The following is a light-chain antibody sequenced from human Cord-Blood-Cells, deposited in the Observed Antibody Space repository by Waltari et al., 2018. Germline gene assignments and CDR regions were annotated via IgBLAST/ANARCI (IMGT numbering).Light chain of an antibody. Sequence: QSALTQPASVSGSPGQSITISCTGTSSDVGGYNYVSWYQQHPGKAPKLMIYDVSKRPPGVSNRFSGSNAGNTASLTISGLQAEDEADYYCSSYTSSSTFVFGTGTKVTVL. J-gene: IGLJ1*01. CDR3: SSYTSSSTFV. CDR2: DVS. CDR1: SSDVGGYNY. V-gene: IGLV2-14*01.